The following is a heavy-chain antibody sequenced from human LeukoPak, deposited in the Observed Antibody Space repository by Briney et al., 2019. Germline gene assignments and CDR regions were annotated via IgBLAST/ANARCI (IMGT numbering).Heavy chain of an antibody. CDR2: IYYSGST. CDR3: ARRKGRGYSYGGIDY. V-gene: IGHV4-39*07. D-gene: IGHD5-18*01. Sequence: SETLSLTCTVSGGSISSSSYYWGWIRQPPGKGLEWIGSIYYSGSTYYNPSLKSRVTISVDTSKNQFSLKLSSVSAADTAVYYCARRKGRGYSYGGIDYWGQGTLVTVSS. CDR1: GGSISSSSYY. J-gene: IGHJ4*02.